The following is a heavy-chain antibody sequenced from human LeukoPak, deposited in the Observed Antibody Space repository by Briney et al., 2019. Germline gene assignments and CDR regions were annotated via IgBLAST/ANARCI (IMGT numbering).Heavy chain of an antibody. J-gene: IGHJ6*02. CDR3: AKHPGGSWFGGMDV. D-gene: IGHD6-13*01. CDR1: GFTFSSYA. Sequence: GRSLRLSCAASGFTFSSYAMHWVRQAPGKGLEWVAVISYDGSNKYYADSVKGRFTISRDNSKNTLYLQMNSLRAEDTAVYYCAKHPGGSWFGGMDVWGQGTTVTVSS. CDR2: ISYDGSNK. V-gene: IGHV3-30-3*02.